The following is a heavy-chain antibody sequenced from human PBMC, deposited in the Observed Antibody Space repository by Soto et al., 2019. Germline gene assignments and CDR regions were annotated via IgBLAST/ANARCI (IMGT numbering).Heavy chain of an antibody. CDR3: ARGHPYYYDSSGYPHYYYGMDV. Sequence: QVQLVQSGAEVKKPGSSVKVSCKASGGTFSSYTISWVRQAPGQGLEWMGRIIPILGIANYAQKFQGRVTITADKSTSTAYMELSSLRSEDTAVYYCARGHPYYYDSSGYPHYYYGMDVWGQGTTVTVSS. J-gene: IGHJ6*02. V-gene: IGHV1-69*02. D-gene: IGHD3-22*01. CDR1: GGTFSSYT. CDR2: IIPILGIA.